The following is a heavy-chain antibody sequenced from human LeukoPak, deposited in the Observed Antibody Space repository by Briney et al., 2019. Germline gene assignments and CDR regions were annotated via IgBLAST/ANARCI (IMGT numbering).Heavy chain of an antibody. D-gene: IGHD1-26*01. Sequence: PGGSPRLSCAASGFTFSSYAMSWVRQAPGKGLEWVSAISGSGGSTYYADSVKGRFTISRDNSKNTLYLQMNSLRAEDTAVYYCAKDPSGSYPTYYFDYWGQGTLVTVSS. V-gene: IGHV3-23*01. CDR1: GFTFSSYA. CDR3: AKDPSGSYPTYYFDY. CDR2: ISGSGGST. J-gene: IGHJ4*02.